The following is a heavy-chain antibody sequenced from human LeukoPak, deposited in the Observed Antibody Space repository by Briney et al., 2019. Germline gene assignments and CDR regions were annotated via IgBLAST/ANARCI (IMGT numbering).Heavy chain of an antibody. J-gene: IGHJ4*02. V-gene: IGHV3-15*01. CDR3: TTPYYYDSSGYYARDY. CDR2: IKSKTDGGTT. D-gene: IGHD3-22*01. CDR1: GFTFSNAW. Sequence: GGSLRLSCAASGFTFSNAWMSWVRQAPGKGLEWVGRIKSKTDGGTTDYAAPVKGRFTISRDDSKNTLYLQMNSLKTEDTAVYYCTTPYYYDSSGYYARDYWGQGTLVTVSS.